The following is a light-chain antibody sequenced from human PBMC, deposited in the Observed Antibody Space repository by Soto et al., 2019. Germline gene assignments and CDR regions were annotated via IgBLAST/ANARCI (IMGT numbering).Light chain of an antibody. V-gene: IGLV1-40*01. CDR1: SSNIGAGYD. CDR2: GNI. J-gene: IGLJ2*01. Sequence: QAVVTQPPSVSGAPGQRVTISCTGSSSNIGAGYDVHWYQQLPGTAPKLLIYGNINRPSGVPDRFSGSKSGTSASLAITGLQAEDEADYYCQSYDSSLSGSVFDGGTKLTVL. CDR3: QSYDSSLSGSV.